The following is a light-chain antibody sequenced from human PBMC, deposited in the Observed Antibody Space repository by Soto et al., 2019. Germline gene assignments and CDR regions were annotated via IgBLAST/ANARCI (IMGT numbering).Light chain of an antibody. CDR2: RAS. J-gene: IGKJ1*01. CDR1: QSVSRN. CDR3: QQRTDWHRT. Sequence: EVVLTQSPATLYLSPGERATLSCRASQSVSRNLAWYQQKPGQAPRLLIYRASTRATGIPDRFSGSGSGTDFSLSISSLQPEDFAVYYCQQRTDWHRTFGQGTKVEVK. V-gene: IGKV3-11*01.